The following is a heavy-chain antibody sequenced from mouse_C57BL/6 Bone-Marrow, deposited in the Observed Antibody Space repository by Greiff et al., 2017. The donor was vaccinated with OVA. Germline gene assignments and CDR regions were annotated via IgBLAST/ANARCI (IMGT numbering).Heavy chain of an antibody. V-gene: IGHV14-2*01. CDR3: ARIDDYDIAWFAY. Sequence: EVKLVESGAELVKPGASVKLSCTASGFNIKDYYMHWVKQRTEQGLEWIGRIDPEDGETKYAPKFQGKATITADTSSNTAYLQLSSMTSEDTAVYYCARIDDYDIAWFAYWGQGTLVTVSA. D-gene: IGHD2-4*01. CDR1: GFNIKDYY. CDR2: IDPEDGET. J-gene: IGHJ3*01.